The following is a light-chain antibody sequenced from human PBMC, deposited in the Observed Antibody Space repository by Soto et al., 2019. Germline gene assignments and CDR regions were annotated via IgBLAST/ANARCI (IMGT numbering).Light chain of an antibody. CDR3: QQYNSHSVT. CDR2: DAS. Sequence: DIQMTQSPSTLSASVGDRVTITCRASQSISSWLAWYQQKPGKAPKLLIYDASSLESGVPSRFSGSGSGTEFTLTISSLQPDDFATYYCQQYNSHSVTFGPGTKVDIK. CDR1: QSISSW. J-gene: IGKJ3*01. V-gene: IGKV1-5*01.